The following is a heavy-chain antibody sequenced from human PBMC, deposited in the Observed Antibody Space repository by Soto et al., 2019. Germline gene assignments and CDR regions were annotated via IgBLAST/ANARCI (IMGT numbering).Heavy chain of an antibody. J-gene: IGHJ6*02. CDR3: AKADPTFPVYNRSSGYYYGMAV. CDR2: TYYRSKWYN. CDR1: GYSFSSNIAA. Sequence: SQTLSNTCSISGYSFSSNIAAWNWIRQSPSRGLEWLGRTYYRSKWYNDYAVSVKSRITINPDTSKNQFSLQLNSVTPDDTAVYYCAKADPTFPVYNRSSGYYYGMAVWGQGTTVNVSS. V-gene: IGHV6-1*01. D-gene: IGHD6-6*01.